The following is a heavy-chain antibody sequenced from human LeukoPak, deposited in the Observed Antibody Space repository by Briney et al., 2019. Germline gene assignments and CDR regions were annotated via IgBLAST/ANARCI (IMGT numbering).Heavy chain of an antibody. V-gene: IGHV3-66*01. CDR3: AKERNLEIAVAGTIFDY. D-gene: IGHD6-19*01. Sequence: PGGSLRLSCAASGFTFSSYSMNWVRQAPGKGLEWVSVIYSGGDTYYADSVKGRFTISRDDSKNTIYLEMSTLKAEDTAVYYCAKERNLEIAVAGTIFDYWGQGTLVTVSS. CDR2: IYSGGDT. CDR1: GFTFSSYS. J-gene: IGHJ4*02.